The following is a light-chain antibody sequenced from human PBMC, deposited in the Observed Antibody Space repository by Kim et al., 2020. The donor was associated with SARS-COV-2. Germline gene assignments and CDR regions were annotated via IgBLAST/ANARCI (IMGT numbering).Light chain of an antibody. Sequence: APGRTVRITCGGNNIGSKNVYWYQQRPGQAPVLVIYYDSDRPSGIPERFSGSNSGNTATLTISRVEAGDEADYYCQVWDRSSDHYVFGTGTKVTVL. V-gene: IGLV3-21*04. J-gene: IGLJ1*01. CDR3: QVWDRSSDHYV. CDR1: NIGSKN. CDR2: YDS.